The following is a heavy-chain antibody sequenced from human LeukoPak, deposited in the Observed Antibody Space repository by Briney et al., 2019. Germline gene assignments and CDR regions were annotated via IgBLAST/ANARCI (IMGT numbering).Heavy chain of an antibody. CDR2: INPSGGST. D-gene: IGHD6-13*01. Sequence: ASVQVSCKASGYTFTSYYMHWVRQAPGQGLEWMGIINPSGGSTSYAQKFQGRVTMTRDTSISTAYMELSRLRSDDTAVYFCASVIAASGTRNWYFDLWGRGTLVTVSS. CDR3: ASVIAASGTRNWYFDL. J-gene: IGHJ2*01. V-gene: IGHV1-46*01. CDR1: GYTFTSYY.